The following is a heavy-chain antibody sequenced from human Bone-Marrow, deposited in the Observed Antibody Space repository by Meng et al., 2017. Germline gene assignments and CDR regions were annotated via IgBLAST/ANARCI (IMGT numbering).Heavy chain of an antibody. CDR3: ARDMHYDSSGCREVDYYYYYGMDV. V-gene: IGHV3-33*08. Sequence: GGSLRLSCAASGFTFSSYEMNWVRQAPGKGLEWVAVIWYDGSNKYYADSVKGRFTISRDNSKNTLYLQMNSLRAEDTAVYYCARDMHYDSSGCREVDYYYYYGMDVWGQGTTVTVSS. CDR2: IWYDGSNK. D-gene: IGHD3-22*01. J-gene: IGHJ6*02. CDR1: GFTFSSYE.